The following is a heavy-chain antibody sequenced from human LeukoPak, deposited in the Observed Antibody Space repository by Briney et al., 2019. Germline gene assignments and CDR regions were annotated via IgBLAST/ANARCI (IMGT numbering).Heavy chain of an antibody. Sequence: GGSLRLSCAASGFTFSSYSMNWVRQAPGKGLEWVSYISSSSTIYYADSVKGRFTISRDNAKNSLYLQMNSLRAEDTAVYYCARDVDAFDIWGQGTMVTVSS. CDR1: GFTFSSYS. J-gene: IGHJ3*02. V-gene: IGHV3-48*01. CDR3: ARDVDAFDI. CDR2: ISSSSTI.